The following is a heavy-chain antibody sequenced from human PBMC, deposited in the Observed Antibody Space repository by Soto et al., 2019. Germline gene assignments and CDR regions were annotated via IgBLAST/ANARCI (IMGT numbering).Heavy chain of an antibody. CDR3: ASQGLYYYGLDV. CDR1: GFPFSTYW. Sequence: GSLRLSCAASGFPFSTYWMHWVRQAPGKGPVWVSRINNDGSTTRYADSVKGRFTISRDNAKNTLYLQMNSLRAEDTAVYYCASQGLYYYGLDVWGQGTTVTVSS. J-gene: IGHJ6*02. CDR2: INNDGSTT. V-gene: IGHV3-74*01.